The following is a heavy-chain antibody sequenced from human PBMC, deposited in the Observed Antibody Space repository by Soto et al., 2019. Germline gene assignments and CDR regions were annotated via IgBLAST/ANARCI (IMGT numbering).Heavy chain of an antibody. CDR1: GYSFTSYW. CDR2: IYPGDSDT. J-gene: IGHJ6*02. CDR3: ARFSDVDTAMAVKYYYYGMDV. V-gene: IGHV5-51*01. D-gene: IGHD5-18*01. Sequence: GESLKISCKGSGYSFTSYWIGWVRQMPGKGLEWMGIIYPGDSDTRYSPSFQGQVTISADKSISTAYLQWSSLKASDTAMYYCARFSDVDTAMAVKYYYYGMDVWGQGTTVTVSS.